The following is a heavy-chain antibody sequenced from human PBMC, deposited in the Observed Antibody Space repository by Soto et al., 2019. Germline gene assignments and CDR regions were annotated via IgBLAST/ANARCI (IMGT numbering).Heavy chain of an antibody. CDR3: ASAVAGTMGAYYYGMDV. Sequence: QVQLVQSGAEVKKPGSSVKVSCKASGGTFSSYAISWVRQAPGQGLEWMGGIIPIFGTANYAQKFQGRVTSTADESTSTAYMELSSLRSEDTAVYYFASAVAGTMGAYYYGMDVWGQGTTVTVSS. D-gene: IGHD6-19*01. V-gene: IGHV1-69*01. CDR1: GGTFSSYA. CDR2: IIPIFGTA. J-gene: IGHJ6*02.